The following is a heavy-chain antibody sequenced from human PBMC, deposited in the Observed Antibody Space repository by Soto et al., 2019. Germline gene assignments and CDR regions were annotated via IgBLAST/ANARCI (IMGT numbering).Heavy chain of an antibody. D-gene: IGHD1-7*01. CDR2: INHSGST. CDR3: ARAPLTGTTGPDY. Sequence: SETLSLTCAVYGGSFRGYYCSWIRHPPGKGLEWIGEINHSGSTNYNPSLKSRVTISVDTSKNQFSLKLSSVTAADTAVYYCARAPLTGTTGPDYWGQGTLVTVYS. CDR1: GGSFRGYY. J-gene: IGHJ4*02. V-gene: IGHV4-34*01.